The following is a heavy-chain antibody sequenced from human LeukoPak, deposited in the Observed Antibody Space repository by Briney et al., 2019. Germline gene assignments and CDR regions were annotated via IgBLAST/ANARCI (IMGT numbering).Heavy chain of an antibody. Sequence: GGSLRLSCEASGFKFDDYAMHWVRQAPGKGLEWVSGISWNSGSIVYADSVKGRFTISRDNAKNSLYLQMNSLRAEDTALYYCAKASQPYYYDSSGYYRFWGQGTLVTVSS. CDR3: AKASQPYYYDSSGYYRF. J-gene: IGHJ4*02. CDR1: GFKFDDYA. D-gene: IGHD3-22*01. CDR2: ISWNSGSI. V-gene: IGHV3-9*01.